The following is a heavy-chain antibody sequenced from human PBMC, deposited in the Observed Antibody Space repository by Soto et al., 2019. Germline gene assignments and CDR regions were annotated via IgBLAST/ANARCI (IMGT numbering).Heavy chain of an antibody. J-gene: IGHJ4*02. V-gene: IGHV3-48*03. Sequence: PGGSLRLSCAASGFTFSSYEMNWVRQAPGKGLEWVSYISSSGSTIYYADSVKGRFTISRDNAKNSLYLQMNSLRAEDTAVYYCARALGFGELSYYFDYWGQGTLVTVSS. CDR2: ISSSGSTI. CDR1: GFTFSSYE. CDR3: ARALGFGELSYYFDY. D-gene: IGHD3-10*01.